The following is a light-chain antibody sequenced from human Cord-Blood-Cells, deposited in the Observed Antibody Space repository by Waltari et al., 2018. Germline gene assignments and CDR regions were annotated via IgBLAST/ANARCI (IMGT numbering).Light chain of an antibody. J-gene: IGLJ2*01. CDR1: SSYVGSYNL. V-gene: IGLV2-23*01. Sequence: QSALTQPASVSGSPGQSIPISCTGTSSYVGSYNLFSWYQQHPGKAPKLMIYEGSKRPSGVSNRCSGSKSGNTASLTISGLQAEDEADYYCCSYAGSSTLVFGGGTKLTVL. CDR2: EGS. CDR3: CSYAGSSTLV.